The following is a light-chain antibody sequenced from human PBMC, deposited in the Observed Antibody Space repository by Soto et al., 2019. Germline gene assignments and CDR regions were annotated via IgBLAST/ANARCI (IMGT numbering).Light chain of an antibody. V-gene: IGKV3-20*01. CDR1: QSVSSSY. CDR3: QQWYT. Sequence: EIVLTQSPGTLSLSPGERATLSCRASQSVSSSYLAWYQQKPGQAPRLLIYGASSRATGIPDRFSGSGSGTDFTLTISRLEPEDSAVYYCQQWYTFGQGTKLEIK. CDR2: GAS. J-gene: IGKJ2*01.